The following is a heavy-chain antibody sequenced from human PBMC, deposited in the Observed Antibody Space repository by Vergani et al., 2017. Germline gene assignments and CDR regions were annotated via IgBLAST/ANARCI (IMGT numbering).Heavy chain of an antibody. J-gene: IGHJ6*02. Sequence: QVHLVQSGAQVKKPGASVKVSCKASVYTFTSYGISCVRQAPGQGLEWMGWISAYNGNTNYAQKLQGRVTMTTDTSTSTAYMEMRSLRSDDTAVYYCARDPDIVVVPAAPDYYYYYGMDVWGQGTTVTVS. CDR1: VYTFTSYG. CDR3: ARDPDIVVVPAAPDYYYYYGMDV. CDR2: ISAYNGNT. D-gene: IGHD2-2*01. V-gene: IGHV1-18*04.